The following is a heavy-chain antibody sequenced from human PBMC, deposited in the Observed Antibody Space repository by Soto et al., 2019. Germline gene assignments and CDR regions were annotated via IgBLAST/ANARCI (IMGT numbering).Heavy chain of an antibody. CDR1: GDTFAFHS. D-gene: IGHD3-10*01. Sequence: QVQLVQSGAEVKRPGSSVKVSCKASGDTFAFHSINWVRQAPGLGLEWMGRINPILSMSNYAQRFQGRVTMTADKSPSTAYMVLSSLRSEDTAIYYCATSYGSGYRAFDYWGQGALVTVSS. J-gene: IGHJ4*02. V-gene: IGHV1-69*02. CDR2: INPILSMS. CDR3: ATSYGSGYRAFDY.